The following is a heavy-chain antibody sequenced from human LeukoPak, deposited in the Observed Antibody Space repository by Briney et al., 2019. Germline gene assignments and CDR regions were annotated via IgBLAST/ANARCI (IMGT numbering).Heavy chain of an antibody. CDR3: VRASWLRGLAVYYFDS. CDR1: GYSFSSHD. Sequence: ASVKVSCKASGYSFSSHDINWVRQATGQGLEWMGWMNPKSGNTDHAQKFQGRVTMSRNTSISVAYLELSSLRSEDTAVYFRVRASWLRGLAVYYFDSWGQGTPVTVFS. V-gene: IGHV1-8*01. CDR2: MNPKSGNT. D-gene: IGHD3-10*01. J-gene: IGHJ4*02.